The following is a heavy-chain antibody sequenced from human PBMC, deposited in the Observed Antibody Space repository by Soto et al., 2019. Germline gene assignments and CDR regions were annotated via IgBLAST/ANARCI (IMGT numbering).Heavy chain of an antibody. V-gene: IGHV4-30-4*01. Sequence: LSLTCTVSGGSISSGDYYWSWIRQPPGKGLEWIGYIYYSGSTYYTPSLKSRLTISVDTSKNQFSLKLNSVTAADTAVYYCARTPGGWTDPWGQGTLVTVSS. J-gene: IGHJ5*02. CDR2: IYYSGST. CDR1: GGSISSGDYY. D-gene: IGHD3-16*01. CDR3: ARTPGGWTDP.